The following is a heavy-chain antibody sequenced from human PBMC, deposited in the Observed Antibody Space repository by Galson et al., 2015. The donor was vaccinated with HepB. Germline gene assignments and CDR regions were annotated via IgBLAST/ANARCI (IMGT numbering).Heavy chain of an antibody. CDR1: GFTFSSYA. J-gene: IGHJ4*02. CDR2: ISYDGSNK. D-gene: IGHD3-22*01. V-gene: IGHV3-30*04. CDR3: AREPTYYYDSSGYYQLQYYFDY. Sequence: SLRLSCAASGFTFSSYAMHWVRQAPGKGLEWVAVISYDGSNKYYADSVKGRFTISRDNSKNTLYLQMNSLRAEDTAVYYCAREPTYYYDSSGYYQLQYYFDYWGQGTLVTVSS.